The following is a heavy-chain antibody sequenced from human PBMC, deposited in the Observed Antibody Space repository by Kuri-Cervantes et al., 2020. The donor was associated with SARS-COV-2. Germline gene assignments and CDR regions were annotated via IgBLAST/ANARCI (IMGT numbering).Heavy chain of an antibody. CDR3: ARVGSTSCADY. D-gene: IGHD2-2*01. J-gene: IGHJ4*02. Sequence: GESLKISCAASGFTVSSNYMSWVRQAPGKGLEWVSVIYSGGSTYYADSVKGRFTISRDNSKNTLYLQMNSLRAEDTAVYYCARVGSTSCADYWGQGTLVTVSS. CDR1: GFTVSSNY. CDR2: IYSGGST. V-gene: IGHV3-53*01.